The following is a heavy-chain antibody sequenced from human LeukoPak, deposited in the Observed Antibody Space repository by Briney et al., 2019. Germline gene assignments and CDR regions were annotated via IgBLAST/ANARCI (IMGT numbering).Heavy chain of an antibody. CDR3: AKANWNDVLVFWRSDSFDV. J-gene: IGHJ3*01. CDR1: GYTFADYG. V-gene: IGHV1-18*01. CDR2: ISAYNDNR. D-gene: IGHD1-1*01. Sequence: ASVKVSCKASGYTFADYGISWVRQAPGQGLEWMGWISAYNDNRKYALKFQGRVSMTTDTSTNTAYMEVRNLRSDDTAVYYCAKANWNDVLVFWRSDSFDVWGQGTMVTVSS.